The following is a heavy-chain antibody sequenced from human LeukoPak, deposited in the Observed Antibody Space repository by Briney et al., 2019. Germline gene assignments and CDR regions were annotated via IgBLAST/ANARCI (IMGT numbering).Heavy chain of an antibody. CDR1: GGSISSGGYS. Sequence: SETLSLTCAVSGGSISSGGYSWSWIRQPPGTGLEWIGYIYHSGSTYYNPSLKSRVTISVDRSKNQFSLKLSSVTAADTAVYYCARAAPNSYGFDYWGQGTLVTVSS. D-gene: IGHD5-18*01. CDR2: IYHSGST. V-gene: IGHV4-30-2*01. J-gene: IGHJ4*02. CDR3: ARAAPNSYGFDY.